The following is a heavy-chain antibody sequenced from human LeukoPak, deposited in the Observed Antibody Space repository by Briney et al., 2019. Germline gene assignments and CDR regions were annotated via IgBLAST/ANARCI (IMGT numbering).Heavy chain of an antibody. CDR1: EFTFSHYA. D-gene: IGHD4-11*01. V-gene: IGHV3-30*04. Sequence: PGGPLRLSCAASEFTFSHYAMHWVRQAPGKGLEWVAVISYDGSNKYYADSMKGRFTVSRDNSRNTLFLQMNSLRAEDTAVYYCAREQYNNYYFDYWGQGTLVTVSS. CDR3: AREQYNNYYFDY. CDR2: ISYDGSNK. J-gene: IGHJ4*02.